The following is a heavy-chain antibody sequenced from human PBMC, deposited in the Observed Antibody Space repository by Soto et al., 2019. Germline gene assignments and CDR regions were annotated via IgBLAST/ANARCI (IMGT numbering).Heavy chain of an antibody. Sequence: SETLSLTCTVSGGSIYRSGYYWGWIRQPPGRGLEWIGNIDYNGVTYSNPSLKSRVTISRDTSKNQFSLKLTSVTAADTALYYCGRVLVGATGHTHSDSWGPGTLATVSS. CDR2: IDYNGVT. D-gene: IGHD2-15*01. J-gene: IGHJ4*02. V-gene: IGHV4-39*01. CDR3: GRVLVGATGHTHSDS. CDR1: GGSIYRSGYY.